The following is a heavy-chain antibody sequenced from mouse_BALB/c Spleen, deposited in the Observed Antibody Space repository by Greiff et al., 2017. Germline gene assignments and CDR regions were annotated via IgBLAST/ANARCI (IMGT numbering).Heavy chain of an antibody. Sequence: EVMLVESGGGLVQPGGSLRLSCATSGFTFTDYYMSWVRQPPGKALEWLGFIRNKANGYTTEYSASVKGRFTISRDNSQSILYLQMNTLRAEDSATYYCARDETTAAWFAYWGQGTLVTVSA. V-gene: IGHV7-3*02. CDR3: ARDETTAAWFAY. CDR2: IRNKANGYTT. J-gene: IGHJ3*01. CDR1: GFTFTDYY. D-gene: IGHD1-2*01.